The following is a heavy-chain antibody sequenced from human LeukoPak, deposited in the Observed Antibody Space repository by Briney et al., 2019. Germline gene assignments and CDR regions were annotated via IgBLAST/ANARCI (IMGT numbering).Heavy chain of an antibody. Sequence: SETLSLTCTVSGGSISSSSYYWGWIRQPPGKGLEWIGSIYYSGSTYYNPSLKSRVTISVDTSKNQFSLKLSSVTAADTAVYYCARGHSGSYYKSNWFDPWGQGTLVTVSS. CDR2: IYYSGST. J-gene: IGHJ5*02. CDR1: GGSISSSSYY. CDR3: ARGHSGSYYKSNWFDP. D-gene: IGHD3-10*01. V-gene: IGHV4-39*07.